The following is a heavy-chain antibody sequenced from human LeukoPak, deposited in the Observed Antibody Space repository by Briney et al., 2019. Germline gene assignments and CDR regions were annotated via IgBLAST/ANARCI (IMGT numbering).Heavy chain of an antibody. CDR3: ARVEDIVVVPAAIGDY. CDR1: GDSVNGYY. J-gene: IGHJ4*02. Sequence: SETLSLTCTVSGDSVNGYYWSWIRQPPGKGLEWIAYIYSSGSTNYNPSLKSRVTISVDTSKNQFSLKVSSVTAADTAVYYCARVEDIVVVPAAIGDYWGQGTLVTVSS. CDR2: IYSSGST. V-gene: IGHV4-59*02. D-gene: IGHD2-2*02.